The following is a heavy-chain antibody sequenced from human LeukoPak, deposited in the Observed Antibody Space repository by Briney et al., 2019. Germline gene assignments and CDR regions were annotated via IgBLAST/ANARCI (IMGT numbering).Heavy chain of an antibody. V-gene: IGHV4-59*01. J-gene: IGHJ4*02. D-gene: IGHD2-21*02. CDR2: IYYSGST. CDR3: ARTTCGGDCYSDY. Sequence: SETLSLTCTVSGGSISSYCWSWIRQPPGKGLEWIGYIYYSGSTNYNPSLKSRVTISVDTSKNQFSLKLSSVTAADTAVYYCARTTCGGDCYSDYWGQGTLVTVSS. CDR1: GGSISSYC.